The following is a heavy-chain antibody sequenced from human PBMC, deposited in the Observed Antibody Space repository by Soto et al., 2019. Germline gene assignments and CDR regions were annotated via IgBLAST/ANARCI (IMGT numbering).Heavy chain of an antibody. J-gene: IGHJ6*02. Sequence: QGQLVESGGGVVQTGQSVRLSCAASGFVFNDYGLHWVRQAPGKGLEWVAVISSDGANHFYADSVRGRFTISRDNSNNTLYLLMNSLRPEDSAVYFCAKDTLYPVVSYFYYGLDVWGQGTTVTVSS. D-gene: IGHD2-8*01. CDR1: GFVFNDYG. CDR2: ISSDGANH. CDR3: AKDTLYPVVSYFYYGLDV. V-gene: IGHV3-30*18.